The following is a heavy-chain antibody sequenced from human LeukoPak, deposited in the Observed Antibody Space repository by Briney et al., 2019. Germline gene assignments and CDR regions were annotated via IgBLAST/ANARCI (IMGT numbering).Heavy chain of an antibody. V-gene: IGHV3-48*03. CDR2: ISSSATTI. CDR1: GFTFSIYS. D-gene: IGHD3-16*01. Sequence: GGSLRLSCAASGFTFSIYSMNWVRQALGKGLEWVSYISSSATTIYYADSVKGRFTISRDNAKNSLYLQMNSLRAEDTAVYYCARRGDYYDYVWGSHFDYWGQGTLVTVSS. CDR3: ARRGDYYDYVWGSHFDY. J-gene: IGHJ4*02.